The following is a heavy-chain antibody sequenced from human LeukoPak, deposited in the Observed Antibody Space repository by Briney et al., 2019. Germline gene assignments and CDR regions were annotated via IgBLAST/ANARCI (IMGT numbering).Heavy chain of an antibody. CDR2: IIPIFGTA. J-gene: IGHJ1*01. CDR3: ATYYDSSGRLPSRRAFQH. D-gene: IGHD3-22*01. CDR1: GGTFSSYA. Sequence: GASVKVSCKASGGTFSSYAISWVRQAPGQGLEWMGGIIPIFGTANYAQKFQGRVTITADKSTSTAYMELSSLRSEDTAVYYCATYYDSSGRLPSRRAFQHWGQGTLVTVSS. V-gene: IGHV1-69*06.